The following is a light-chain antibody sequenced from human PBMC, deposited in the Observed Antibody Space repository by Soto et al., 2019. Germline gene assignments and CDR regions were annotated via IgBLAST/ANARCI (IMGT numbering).Light chain of an antibody. CDR1: QSVSSY. CDR3: QQRSNYT. V-gene: IGKV3-11*01. Sequence: EIVLTQSPATLSLSPGERATLSCRASQSVSSYLAWYQQKPGQAPRLLIYDASNRATGIQARFSGSGSGTDFTLTISSLEPEDFAVYYCQQRSNYTFGQGTKLEIK. J-gene: IGKJ2*01. CDR2: DAS.